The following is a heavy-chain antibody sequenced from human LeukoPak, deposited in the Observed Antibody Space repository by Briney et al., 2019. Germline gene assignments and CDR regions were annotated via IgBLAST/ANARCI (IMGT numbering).Heavy chain of an antibody. CDR3: TRDGGHLAFDY. Sequence: GGSLRLSCAASGFSFRSYWMHWVRQAPGKGLVWVSRINTDGRSTSYADSVKGRFTISRDNAKNTLYLQMNSLRAEDTAVYYCTRDGGHLAFDYWGQGTLVTVSS. D-gene: IGHD2-15*01. J-gene: IGHJ4*02. V-gene: IGHV3-74*01. CDR1: GFSFRSYW. CDR2: INTDGRST.